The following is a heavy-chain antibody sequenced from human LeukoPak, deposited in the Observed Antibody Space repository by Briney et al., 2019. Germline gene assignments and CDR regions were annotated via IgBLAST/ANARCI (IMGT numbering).Heavy chain of an antibody. CDR3: ASPNRSLGELSLKDI. V-gene: IGHV4-39*01. Sequence: ASETLSLTCTVSGGSISSSSYYWGWIRQPPGKGLEWIGSIYYSGSTYYNPSLKSRVTISVDTSKNQFSLKLSSVTAADTAVYYCASPNRSLGELSLKDIWGQGTMVTVSS. CDR2: IYYSGST. D-gene: IGHD3-16*02. CDR1: GGSISSSSYY. J-gene: IGHJ3*02.